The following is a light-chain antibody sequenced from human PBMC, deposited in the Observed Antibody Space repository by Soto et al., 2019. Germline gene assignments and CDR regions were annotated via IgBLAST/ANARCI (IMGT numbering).Light chain of an antibody. CDR3: QQSYSTPYT. V-gene: IGKV1-39*01. J-gene: IGKJ2*01. Sequence: DIQMTQSPSSLSASVGDRVTITCRASQSISSYLNWYQQKPGKAPKLLIYAASSLQSGVPSRFSSSGSGTDFTLTISSLQPDDFATYYCQQSYSTPYTFGQGTKVDIK. CDR2: AAS. CDR1: QSISSY.